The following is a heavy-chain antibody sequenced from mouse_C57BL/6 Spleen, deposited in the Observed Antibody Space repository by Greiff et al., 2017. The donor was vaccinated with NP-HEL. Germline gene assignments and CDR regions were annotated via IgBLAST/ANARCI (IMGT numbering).Heavy chain of an antibody. V-gene: IGHV1-81*01. CDR3: ARSADYDVGVFAY. J-gene: IGHJ3*01. CDR2: IYPRSGNT. Sequence: VQLVESGAELARPGASVKLSCKASGYTFTSYGISWVKQRTGQGLEWIGEIYPRSGNTYYNEKFKGKATLTADKSSSTAYMELRSLTSEDSAVYFCARSADYDVGVFAYWGQGTLVTVSA. CDR1: GYTFTSYG. D-gene: IGHD2-4*01.